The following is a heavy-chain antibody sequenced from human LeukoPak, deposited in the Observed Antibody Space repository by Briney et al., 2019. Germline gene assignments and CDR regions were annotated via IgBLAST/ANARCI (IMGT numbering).Heavy chain of an antibody. CDR1: GFTFSMYA. Sequence: PGGSLRLSCAVSGFTFSMYAMIWVRQAPGKGPEWVASIGESGLDTQYADSVRGRFTVSRDNAKNTLYLHMRRLRAGDTAIYYCARSFFSCRGGSCYLDHWGQGTLVSVSS. V-gene: IGHV3-23*01. D-gene: IGHD2-15*01. J-gene: IGHJ4*02. CDR3: ARSFFSCRGGSCYLDH. CDR2: IGESGLDT.